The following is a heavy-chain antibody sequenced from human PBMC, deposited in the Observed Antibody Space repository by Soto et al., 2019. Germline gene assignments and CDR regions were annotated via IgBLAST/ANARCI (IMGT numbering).Heavy chain of an antibody. D-gene: IGHD2-15*01. Sequence: GGSLRLSCAASGFTFSSYAMSWVRQAPGKGLEWVSAISGSGGSTYYADSVEGRFTISRDNSKNTLYLQMNSLRAEDTAVYYCAKDLFVWGCSGGSCYVPVYWGQGTLVTVSS. J-gene: IGHJ4*02. CDR3: AKDLFVWGCSGGSCYVPVY. V-gene: IGHV3-23*01. CDR2: ISGSGGST. CDR1: GFTFSSYA.